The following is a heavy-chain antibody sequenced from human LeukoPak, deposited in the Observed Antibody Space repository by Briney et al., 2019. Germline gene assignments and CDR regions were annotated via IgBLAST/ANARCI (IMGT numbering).Heavy chain of an antibody. Sequence: AASVKVSCKASGYTFTGYYMHCVRQAPGQGLGWMGWISAYNGNTNYAQKLQGRVTMTTDTSTSTAYMELRSLRSDDTAVYYCARDRRYYDSSGPPLGYWGQGTLVTVSS. J-gene: IGHJ4*02. V-gene: IGHV1-18*04. CDR3: ARDRRYYDSSGPPLGY. D-gene: IGHD3-22*01. CDR1: GYTFTGYY. CDR2: ISAYNGNT.